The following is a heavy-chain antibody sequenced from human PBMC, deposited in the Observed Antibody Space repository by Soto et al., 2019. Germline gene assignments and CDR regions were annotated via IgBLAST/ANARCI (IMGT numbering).Heavy chain of an antibody. D-gene: IGHD3-9*01. Sequence: GGSLRLSCASSDFSFSSYAMHCIRHSPGKGLEWLAVISFDGNIIQYADSVKGRFIISRDNSKNTLYLQMNSLRGDDTAVYYCARTFDTIKYYFDYWGQGTLVNVSS. J-gene: IGHJ4*02. CDR2: ISFDGNII. CDR1: DFSFSSYA. V-gene: IGHV3-30-3*01. CDR3: ARTFDTIKYYFDY.